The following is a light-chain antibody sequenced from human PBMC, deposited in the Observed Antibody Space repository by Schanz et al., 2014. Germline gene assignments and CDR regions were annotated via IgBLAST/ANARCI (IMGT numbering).Light chain of an antibody. Sequence: QSVLTQPPSASGTPGQRVTISCSGSNSNIGSNTVNWYQHLPGTAPKLLIYSNNVGPSGVPDRFSGSKSGTSASLAISGLQSEDEADYYCQSYDSSLSGYVFGTGTKLTVL. CDR2: SNN. V-gene: IGLV1-44*01. J-gene: IGLJ1*01. CDR3: QSYDSSLSGYV. CDR1: NSNIGSNT.